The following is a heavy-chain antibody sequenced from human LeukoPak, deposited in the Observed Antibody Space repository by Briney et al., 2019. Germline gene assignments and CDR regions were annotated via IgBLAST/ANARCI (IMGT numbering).Heavy chain of an antibody. CDR1: GYTFTGYY. CDR3: ASGGELFVKDY. D-gene: IGHD3-10*01. J-gene: IGHJ4*02. V-gene: IGHV1-69*13. CDR2: IIPIFGTA. Sequence: GASVKVSCKASGYTFTGYYMHWVRQAPGQGLEWMGGIIPIFGTANYAQKFQGRVTITADESTSTAYMELSSLRSEDTAMYYCASGGELFVKDYWGQGTLVTVSS.